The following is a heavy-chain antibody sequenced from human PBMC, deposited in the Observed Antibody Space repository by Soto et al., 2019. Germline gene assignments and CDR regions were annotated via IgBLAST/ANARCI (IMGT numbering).Heavy chain of an antibody. CDR3: AGAYAVITPGDY. D-gene: IGHD1-20*01. CDR2: ISYDGSKK. Sequence: QVQLVESGGGVVQPGRSLRLSCAASGFTFSSDAMHWVRQALGKGLEWVAVISYDGSKKYYADSVKGRFTISRDNSKNTLYLQMNSLRAEDTAVYYCAGAYAVITPGDYWGQGTLVTVSS. J-gene: IGHJ4*02. CDR1: GFTFSSDA. V-gene: IGHV3-30-3*01.